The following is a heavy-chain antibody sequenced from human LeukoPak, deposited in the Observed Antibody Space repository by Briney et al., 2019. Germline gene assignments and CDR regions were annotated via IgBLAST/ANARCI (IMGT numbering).Heavy chain of an antibody. CDR1: GFTFSSYW. CDR3: ARGDYYDFWSGPEGFDP. D-gene: IGHD3-3*01. Sequence: GGSLRLSCAASGFTFSSYWMSWVRQAPGKGLEWVANIKQDGSEKYYVDSVKGRFTISRDNAKNSLYLQMNSLRAEDTAVYYCARGDYYDFWSGPEGFDPWGQGTLVTVSS. V-gene: IGHV3-7*01. J-gene: IGHJ5*02. CDR2: IKQDGSEK.